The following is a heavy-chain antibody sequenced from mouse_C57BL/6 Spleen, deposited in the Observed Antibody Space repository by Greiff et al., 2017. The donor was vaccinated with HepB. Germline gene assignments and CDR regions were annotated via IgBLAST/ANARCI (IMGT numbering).Heavy chain of an antibody. CDR1: GYTFTSYW. D-gene: IGHD2-4*01. J-gene: IGHJ2*01. CDR3: ARDMSDYDYYFDY. CDR2: IDPNSGGT. Sequence: VQLQQPGAELVKPGASVKLSCKASGYTFTSYWMHWVKQRPGRGLEWIGRIDPNSGGTKYNEKFKSKATLTVDKPSSTAYMPLSSLTSEDSAVYYCARDMSDYDYYFDYWGQGTTLTVSS. V-gene: IGHV1-72*01.